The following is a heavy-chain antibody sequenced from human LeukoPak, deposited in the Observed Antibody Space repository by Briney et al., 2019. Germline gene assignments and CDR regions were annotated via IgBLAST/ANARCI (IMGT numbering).Heavy chain of an antibody. CDR3: ARVMHDSSGWYYYYMDV. V-gene: IGHV1-69*13. D-gene: IGHD3-22*01. CDR1: GGTFSSYA. J-gene: IGHJ6*03. CDR2: IIPIFGTA. Sequence: SVKVSRKASGGTFSSYAISWVRQAPGQGLEWMGGIIPIFGTANYAQKFQGRVTITADESTSTAYMELSSLRSEDTAVYYCARVMHDSSGWYYYYMDVWGKGTTVTISS.